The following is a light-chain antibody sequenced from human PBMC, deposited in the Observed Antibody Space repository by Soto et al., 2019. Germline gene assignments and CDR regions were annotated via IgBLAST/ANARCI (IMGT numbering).Light chain of an antibody. CDR3: CSYAGTYTFYV. Sequence: SVLTQPRSVSGSPGQSVTISCTGTSSDVGGYDYVSWYQQHPGKAPKLMIYNVTKRPSGVPDRFSGSRSGNTASLTISGLQAEDDADYYCCSYAGTYTFYVFGTG. V-gene: IGLV2-11*01. CDR2: NVT. J-gene: IGLJ1*01. CDR1: SSDVGGYDY.